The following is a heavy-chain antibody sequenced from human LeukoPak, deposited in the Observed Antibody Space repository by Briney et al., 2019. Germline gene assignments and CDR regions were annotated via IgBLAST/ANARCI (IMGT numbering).Heavy chain of an antibody. V-gene: IGHV1-2*02. D-gene: IGHD5-18*01. J-gene: IGHJ4*02. CDR1: GYTFTGYY. CDR3: ARATDTAMDDAYFDY. Sequence: ASVKVSCKASGYTFTGYYLHWVRQAPGQGLEWMGWIKPNSGDTNYAQKFQGRVTMTRDTSISTVYMELSRLRSDDTAVYYCARATDTAMDDAYFDYWGQGTLVTVSS. CDR2: IKPNSGDT.